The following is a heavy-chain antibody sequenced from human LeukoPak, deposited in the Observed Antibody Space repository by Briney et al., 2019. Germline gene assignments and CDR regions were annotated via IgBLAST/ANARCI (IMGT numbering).Heavy chain of an antibody. CDR3: ARAGVVPAAINRAFDI. CDR1: GGSIRSGDYY. V-gene: IGHV4-30-4*08. CDR2: IYYNGDT. J-gene: IGHJ3*02. Sequence: PSQTLSLTCIVFGGSIRSGDYYWSWIRQPPGKGLEWIGYIYYNGDTYYNASLKSRVSISVDTSKNLFSLKLSSVTAADTAVYYCARAGVVPAAINRAFDIWGQGSVVTVSS. D-gene: IGHD2-2*02.